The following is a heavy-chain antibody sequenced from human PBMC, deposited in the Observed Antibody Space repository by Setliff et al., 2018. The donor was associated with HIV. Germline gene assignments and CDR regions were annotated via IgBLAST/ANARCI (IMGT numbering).Heavy chain of an antibody. CDR2: LDPEDGET. Sequence: ASVKVSCKASGFTFKDYYMHWVQQAPGKGLEWMGRLDPEDGETIYAEKLLGRVTISTDMSTDTVFMEVNNLRSEDTAVYFCARVSSSPPEYFDYWGQGTLVTVSS. D-gene: IGHD2-21*01. CDR3: ARVSSSPPEYFDY. CDR1: GFTFKDYY. J-gene: IGHJ4*01. V-gene: IGHV1-69-2*01.